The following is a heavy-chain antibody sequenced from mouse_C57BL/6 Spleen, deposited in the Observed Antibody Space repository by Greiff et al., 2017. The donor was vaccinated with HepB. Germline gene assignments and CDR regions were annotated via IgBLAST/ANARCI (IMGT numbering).Heavy chain of an antibody. CDR1: GFNIKDYY. CDR2: IDPEDGET. Sequence: EVKVVESGAELVKPGASVKLSCTASGFNIKDYYMHWVKQRTEQGLEWIGRIDPEDGETKYAPKFQGKATITADTSSNTAYLQLSSLTSEDTAVYYCARGYYYGSSSSWFAYWGQGTLVTVSA. V-gene: IGHV14-2*01. J-gene: IGHJ3*01. D-gene: IGHD1-1*01. CDR3: ARGYYYGSSSSWFAY.